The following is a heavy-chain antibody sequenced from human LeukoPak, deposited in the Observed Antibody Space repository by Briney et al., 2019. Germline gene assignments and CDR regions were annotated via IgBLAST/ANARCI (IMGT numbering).Heavy chain of an antibody. CDR2: ISVYNGNT. J-gene: IGHJ4*02. CDR3: AKMDSDSSGFFSN. V-gene: IGHV1-18*01. D-gene: IGHD3-22*01. Sequence: ASVKVSCKASGYSFTTYGISWLRQAPGHGPEWIAWISVYNGNTNYADKVRGRVLVTTDISATTAYLELKSLRYDDTGVYYCAKMDSDSSGFFSNWGQGTPVTVSS. CDR1: GYSFTTYG.